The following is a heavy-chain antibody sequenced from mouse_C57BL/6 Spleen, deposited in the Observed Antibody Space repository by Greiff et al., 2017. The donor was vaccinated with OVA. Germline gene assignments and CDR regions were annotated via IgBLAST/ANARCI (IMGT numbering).Heavy chain of an antibody. J-gene: IGHJ2*01. Sequence: QVQLQQPGAELVMPGASVKLSCKASGYTFTSYWMHWVKQRPGQGLEWIGEIDPCDSYNTYNQKFKGKSTLTVDKSTSTAYMHRSSLTSEYSSVYYCARSTVVADFDYWGQGTTLTVSS. D-gene: IGHD1-1*01. CDR3: ARSTVVADFDY. CDR1: GYTFTSYW. CDR2: IDPCDSYN. V-gene: IGHV1-69*01.